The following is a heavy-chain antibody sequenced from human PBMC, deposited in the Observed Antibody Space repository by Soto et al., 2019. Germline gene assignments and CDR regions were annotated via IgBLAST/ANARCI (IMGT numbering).Heavy chain of an antibody. CDR3: ASITTPLADYYGMDV. Sequence: ASVKVSCKASGYTFTGYYMHWVRQAPGQGLEWMGWINPNSGGTNYAQKFQGRVTMTRETSISTAYMELSRLRSDDTAVYYCASITTPLADYYGMDVWGQGTSVTVSS. J-gene: IGHJ6*02. CDR2: INPNSGGT. D-gene: IGHD1-20*01. CDR1: GYTFTGYY. V-gene: IGHV1-2*02.